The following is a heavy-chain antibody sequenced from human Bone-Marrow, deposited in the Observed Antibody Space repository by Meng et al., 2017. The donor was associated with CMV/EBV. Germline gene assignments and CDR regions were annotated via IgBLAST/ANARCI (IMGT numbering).Heavy chain of an antibody. Sequence: GESLKISCAASGFIFTSHGMHWVRQAPGKGLEWVSFIRYDGNNKYYADSVRGRFTVSRDNSKNTLYLQMDSLRVEDTAVYYCAREAQLSYAGSFQVDYWGQGMLVTSPQ. CDR3: AREAQLSYAGSFQVDY. J-gene: IGHJ4*02. D-gene: IGHD2-8*01. V-gene: IGHV3-30*02. CDR2: IRYDGNNK. CDR1: GFIFTSHG.